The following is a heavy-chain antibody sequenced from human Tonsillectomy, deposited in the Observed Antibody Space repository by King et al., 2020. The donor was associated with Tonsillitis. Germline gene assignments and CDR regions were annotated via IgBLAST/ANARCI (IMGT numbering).Heavy chain of an antibody. Sequence: VQLQESGPGLVKPSETLSLTCTVSGGSISSYYWSWIRQPPGKGLEWIGYVYYSGSTNYNPSLKSRVTISVDTSKNQFSLKLSSVTAADTAVYYCARRDHYGDLGYAFYIWGQGTLVSLSS. CDR1: GGSISSYY. D-gene: IGHD4-17*01. CDR3: ARRDHYGDLGYAFYI. CDR2: VYYSGST. J-gene: IGHJ3*02. V-gene: IGHV4-59*08.